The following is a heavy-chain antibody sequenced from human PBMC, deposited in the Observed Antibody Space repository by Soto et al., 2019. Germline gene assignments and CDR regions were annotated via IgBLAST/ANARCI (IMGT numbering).Heavy chain of an antibody. Sequence: EVQLLESGGGLVQPGGSLRLSCAASGFTFSSYAMSWVRQAPGKGLEWVSAISGSGGSTYYADSVKGRFTISRDNSKNTLYLQMNSLRAEETAVYYCAKDPLPPRYGHDYGDYGFDYWGQGTLVTVSS. D-gene: IGHD4-17*01. V-gene: IGHV3-23*01. CDR1: GFTFSSYA. J-gene: IGHJ4*02. CDR3: AKDPLPPRYGHDYGDYGFDY. CDR2: ISGSGGST.